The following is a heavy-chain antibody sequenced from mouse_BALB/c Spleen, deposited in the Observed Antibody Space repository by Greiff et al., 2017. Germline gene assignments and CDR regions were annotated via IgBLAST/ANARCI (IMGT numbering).Heavy chain of an antibody. D-gene: IGHD6-2*01. CDR1: GYTFTSYW. CDR2: INPSTGYT. J-gene: IGHJ3*01. CDR3: ARGVSFAY. V-gene: IGHV1-7*01. Sequence: VQLQQSGAELAKPGASVKMSCKASGYTFTSYWMHWVKQRPGQGLEWIGYINPSTGYTEYNQKFKDKATLTADKSSSTAYMQLSSLTSEDSAVYYCARGVSFAYWGQGTLVTVSA.